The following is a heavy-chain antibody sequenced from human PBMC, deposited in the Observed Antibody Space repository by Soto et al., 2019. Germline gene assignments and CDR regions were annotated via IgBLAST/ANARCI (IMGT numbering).Heavy chain of an antibody. J-gene: IGHJ4*02. CDR3: ARMVKRGTSEWTQIDH. V-gene: IGHV2-70*13. CDR2: IHWRDDK. D-gene: IGHD7-27*01. Sequence: SGPTLVNPTQTLTLTCTFSGFSLTTSSMSVTWIRQPPGKTLEWLALIHWRDDKYYNSFLKTRVTVSKDTSKSQVVLTLTNMDPSDTGTYYCARMVKRGTSEWTQIDHWGQGTLVTVSS. CDR1: GFSLTTSSMS.